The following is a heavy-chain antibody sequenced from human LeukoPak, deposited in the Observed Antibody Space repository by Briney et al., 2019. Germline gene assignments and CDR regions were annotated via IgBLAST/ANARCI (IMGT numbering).Heavy chain of an antibody. Sequence: PSETLSLTCTVSGGSISSYYWSWIRQPPGKGLEWIGYIYYSGSTNYNPSLKSRVTISVDTSKNLFSLKLSSVTAADTAVYYCARRVYVGAFDIRGQGTMVTVSS. V-gene: IGHV4-59*08. J-gene: IGHJ3*02. CDR1: GGSISSYY. CDR2: IYYSGST. CDR3: ARRVYVGAFDI. D-gene: IGHD5/OR15-5a*01.